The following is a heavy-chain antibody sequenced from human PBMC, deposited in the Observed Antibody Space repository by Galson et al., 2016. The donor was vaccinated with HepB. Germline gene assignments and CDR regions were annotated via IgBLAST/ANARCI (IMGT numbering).Heavy chain of an antibody. Sequence: SLRLSCAASGFIFSDYFIDWVRQAPGKGLEWVGRSRNKAKSYTTEYAASVKGRFTISRDPSKNSLYLQMNSLKTEDTAVYYCARVSSYRGSDALHIWGQGTMVTVSS. V-gene: IGHV3-72*01. CDR2: SRNKAKSYTT. D-gene: IGHD1-26*01. CDR3: ARVSSYRGSDALHI. J-gene: IGHJ3*02. CDR1: GFIFSDYF.